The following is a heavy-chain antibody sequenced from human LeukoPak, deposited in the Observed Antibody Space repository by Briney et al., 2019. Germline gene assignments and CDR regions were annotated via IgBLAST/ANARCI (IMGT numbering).Heavy chain of an antibody. V-gene: IGHV6-1*01. CDR1: GDSVSSNSAT. CDR2: TYYRSNWFN. CDR3: AKNYGDSNWFDP. Sequence: SQTLSLTCAISGDSVSSNSATWNWIRQSPSRGLEWLGRTYYRSNWFNDFALSVKSRITINPDTSKNQFSLQLNSVTPEDTAVYYCAKNYGDSNWFDPWGQGTLVTVSS. D-gene: IGHD4-17*01. J-gene: IGHJ5*02.